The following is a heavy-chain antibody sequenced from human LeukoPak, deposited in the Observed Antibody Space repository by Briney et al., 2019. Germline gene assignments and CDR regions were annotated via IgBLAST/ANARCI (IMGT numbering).Heavy chain of an antibody. V-gene: IGHV3-21*01. CDR3: ARGVAARGDY. Sequence: GGSLRLSCAASGFTFSSYSMNWVRQAPGKGLEWVASISSSSSYIYYADSVKGRFTISRDNAKNSLYLQMNSLRAEDTAVYYCARGVAARGDYWGQGTLVTVSS. CDR1: GFTFSSYS. CDR2: ISSSSSYI. D-gene: IGHD6-6*01. J-gene: IGHJ4*02.